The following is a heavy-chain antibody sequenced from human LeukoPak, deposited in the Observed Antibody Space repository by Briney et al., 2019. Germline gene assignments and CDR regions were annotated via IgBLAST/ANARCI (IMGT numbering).Heavy chain of an antibody. V-gene: IGHV4-4*07. Sequence: PSETLSLTCTVSGGSISSGSWIRQPAGKGLEWIGRIYSTGSTNYNPSLKSRVTMSVDTSKSQFSLKLSSVTAADTAVYYCARLPHSSSPFDYWGQGTLVTVSS. CDR3: ARLPHSSSPFDY. D-gene: IGHD6-6*01. CDR2: IYSTGST. CDR1: GGSISSG. J-gene: IGHJ4*02.